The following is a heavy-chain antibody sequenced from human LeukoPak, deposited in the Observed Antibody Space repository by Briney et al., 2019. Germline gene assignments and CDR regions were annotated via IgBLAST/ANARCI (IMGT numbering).Heavy chain of an antibody. CDR3: ARRPYDFWSGYYYLYFDY. J-gene: IGHJ4*02. D-gene: IGHD3-3*01. V-gene: IGHV4-34*01. Sequence: SSETLSLTCAVYGGSFSGYYWSWIRQPPGKGLEWIGSIYYSGSTYYNPSLKSRVTISVDTSKNQFSLKLSSVTAADTAVYYCARRPYDFWSGYYYLYFDYWGQGTLVTVSS. CDR2: IYYSGST. CDR1: GGSFSGYY.